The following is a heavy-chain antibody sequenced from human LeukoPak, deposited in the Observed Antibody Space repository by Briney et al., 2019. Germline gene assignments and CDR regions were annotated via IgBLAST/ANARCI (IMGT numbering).Heavy chain of an antibody. CDR2: IIPIFGTA. J-gene: IGHJ6*03. V-gene: IGHV1-69*13. CDR1: GGTFSSYA. Sequence: SVKVSCKASGGTFSSYAISWVRQAPGQGLEWMGGIIPIFGTANYAQKFQGRVTITADESTSTAYMELSSLRSEDTAVYYCARPTQHCSSTSCYGRDYYYYYYMDVWGKGTTVTVSS. CDR3: ARPTQHCSSTSCYGRDYYYYYYMDV. D-gene: IGHD2-2*01.